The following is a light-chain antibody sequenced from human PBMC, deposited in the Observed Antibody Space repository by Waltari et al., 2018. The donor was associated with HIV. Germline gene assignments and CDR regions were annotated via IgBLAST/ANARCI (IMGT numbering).Light chain of an antibody. V-gene: IGLV2-23*01. CDR2: EGF. J-gene: IGLJ2*01. Sequence: QSALTQPASVSGSFGQSITISCTGSSSDVGSYNLVSWYQHHPGKAPKLIIYEGFQRPSGVANRFSGSKSGNTASLTVSGLQAEGEGNYYCCSYAGSRIPFGGGTKLTVL. CDR3: CSYAGSRIP. CDR1: SSDVGSYNL.